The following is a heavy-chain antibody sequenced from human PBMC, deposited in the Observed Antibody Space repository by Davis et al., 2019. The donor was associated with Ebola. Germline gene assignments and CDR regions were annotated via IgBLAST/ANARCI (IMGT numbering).Heavy chain of an antibody. CDR1: GGSISSGGYY. CDR3: ARHLYYYDRSGYGMADAFDI. J-gene: IGHJ3*02. V-gene: IGHV4-61*08. Sequence: GSLRLSCTVSGGSISSGGYYSSWIRQHPGKGLEWIGYIYYSGSTNYNPSLKSRVTISVDTSKNQFYLKLSSLTAADTAVYYCARHLYYYDRSGYGMADAFDIWGQGTMVTVSS. CDR2: IYYSGST. D-gene: IGHD3-22*01.